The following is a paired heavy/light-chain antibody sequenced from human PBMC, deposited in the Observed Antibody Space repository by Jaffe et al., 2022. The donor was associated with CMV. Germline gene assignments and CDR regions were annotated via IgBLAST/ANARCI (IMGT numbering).Heavy chain of an antibody. D-gene: IGHD6-13*01. J-gene: IGHJ4*02. CDR3: AKEALAATGNYFDS. Sequence: EVQLLESGGGLVQPGGSLRLSCEASGFNFNTYGMSWVRQAPGKGLEWVSTISGSGGSTYHPDSVKGRFTISRDNSKNTLYLQMDSLRAEDTAIYYCAKEALAATGNYFDSWGQGTLVTVSS. CDR1: GFNFNTYG. CDR2: ISGSGGST. V-gene: IGHV3-23*01.
Light chain of an antibody. CDR3: QQYNDYSPT. Sequence: DIQMTQSPSTLSTSVGDRVTITCRASQSISTWLAWYQQKPGKAPKLLMYKASSLESGVPPRFSGSGSGTEFTLTISSLQPDDFATYYCQQYNDYSPTFGQGTKVEIK. CDR2: KAS. J-gene: IGKJ1*01. CDR1: QSISTW. V-gene: IGKV1-5*03.